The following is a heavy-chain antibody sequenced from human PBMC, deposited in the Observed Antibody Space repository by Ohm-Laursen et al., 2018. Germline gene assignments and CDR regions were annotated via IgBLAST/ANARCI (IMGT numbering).Heavy chain of an antibody. Sequence: SLRLSCSASGFTFSTYWMTWIRQAPGKGLEFVANINQDGSEKNYMDSVKGRFTISRDNANNFLYLQMNSLRAEDTAVYYCARDISPVIVGVAFDVFDIWGQGTMVTVSS. J-gene: IGHJ3*02. CDR2: INQDGSEK. D-gene: IGHD1-26*01. V-gene: IGHV3-7*01. CDR3: ARDISPVIVGVAFDVFDI. CDR1: GFTFSTYW.